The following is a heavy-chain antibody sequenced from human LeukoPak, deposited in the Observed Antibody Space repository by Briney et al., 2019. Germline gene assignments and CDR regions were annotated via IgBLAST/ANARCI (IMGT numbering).Heavy chain of an antibody. J-gene: IGHJ4*02. Sequence: GGSLRLSCADSGLSFTDAWMSWVRQAPGKGLEWVGRIKSKGDGETTDYAAPVKGRFTMSRDDSKGMLYLYMNSLKTEDTAVYYCTTDLGITMIRGVIVYWGRGTLVTVSS. D-gene: IGHD3-10*01. CDR2: IKSKGDGETT. CDR1: GLSFTDAW. CDR3: TTDLGITMIRGVIVY. V-gene: IGHV3-15*01.